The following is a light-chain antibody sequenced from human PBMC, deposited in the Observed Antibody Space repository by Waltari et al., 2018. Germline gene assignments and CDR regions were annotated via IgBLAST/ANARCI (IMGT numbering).Light chain of an antibody. CDR1: QDITNY. Sequence: DVQMTQSPSSLSASIADRVTITCQASQDITNYLDWYQQKPGKAPNLLIYATSNLESWVPSRFSGSGSGTLFTFTISSLQPEDIATYYCQQHDSLPLTFGPGTTVDV. V-gene: IGKV1-33*01. J-gene: IGKJ3*01. CDR2: ATS. CDR3: QQHDSLPLT.